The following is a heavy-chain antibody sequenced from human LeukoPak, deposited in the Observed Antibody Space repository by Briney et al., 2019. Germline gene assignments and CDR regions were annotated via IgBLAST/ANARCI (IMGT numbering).Heavy chain of an antibody. CDR1: GYTFTSYG. V-gene: IGHV1-18*01. J-gene: IGHJ4*02. D-gene: IGHD2-21*02. Sequence: ASVKVSCKASGYTFTSYGISWVRQAPGQGLEWMGWISAYNGNTNYAQKLQGRVTMTTDTSTSTAYMGLRSLRSDDTAVYYCARGESVVVTAIPYYFDYWGQGTLVTVSS. CDR2: ISAYNGNT. CDR3: ARGESVVVTAIPYYFDY.